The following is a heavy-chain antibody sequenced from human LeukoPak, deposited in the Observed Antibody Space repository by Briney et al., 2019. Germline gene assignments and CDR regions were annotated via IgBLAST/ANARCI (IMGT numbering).Heavy chain of an antibody. CDR2: IIPIFGTA. V-gene: IGHV1-69*13. Sequence: ASVKVSCKASGGTFSSYAISWVRQAPGQGLEWMGGIIPIFGTANYAQKFQGRVTITADESTSTAYMELSSLRSEDTAVYYCARDSNYDFWRTDAFDIWGQGTMVTVSS. CDR1: GGTFSSYA. D-gene: IGHD3-3*01. J-gene: IGHJ3*02. CDR3: ARDSNYDFWRTDAFDI.